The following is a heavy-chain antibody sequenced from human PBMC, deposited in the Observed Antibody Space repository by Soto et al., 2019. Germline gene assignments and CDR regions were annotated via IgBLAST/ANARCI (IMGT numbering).Heavy chain of an antibody. J-gene: IGHJ6*02. Sequence: QVQLVESGGGVVQPGRSLRLSCAASGFTFSSYAMHWVRQAPGKGLEWVAVISYDGSNKYYADSVKGRFTISRDNSNNTLYLQMNSLRAEDRAVYYCEREGWGSARALDVWGQGTTVTVSS. CDR1: GFTFSSYA. D-gene: IGHD3-10*01. V-gene: IGHV3-30-3*01. CDR3: EREGWGSARALDV. CDR2: ISYDGSNK.